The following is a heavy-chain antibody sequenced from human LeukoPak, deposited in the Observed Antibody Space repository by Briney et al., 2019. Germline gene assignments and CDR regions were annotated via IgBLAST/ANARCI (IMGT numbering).Heavy chain of an antibody. J-gene: IGHJ5*02. D-gene: IGHD2-15*01. CDR2: IYYSGST. CDR1: GGSISSYY. CDR3: ARGVVAATPKGDWFDP. Sequence: PSETLSLTCTVPGGSISSYYWSWIRQPPGKGLEWSGYIYYSGSTNYNPSLKSRVTISVDTSKNQFSLKLSSVTAADTAVYYCARGVVAATPKGDWFDPWGQGTLVTVSS. V-gene: IGHV4-59*01.